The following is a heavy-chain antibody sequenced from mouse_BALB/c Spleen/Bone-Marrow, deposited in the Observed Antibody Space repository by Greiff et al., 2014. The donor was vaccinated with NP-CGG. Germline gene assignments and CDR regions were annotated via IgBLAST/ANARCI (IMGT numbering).Heavy chain of an antibody. CDR2: INPSNGGT. J-gene: IGHJ4*01. D-gene: IGHD2-12*01. CDR1: GYTFTSYY. CDR3: TRSRRAMDY. V-gene: IGHV1S81*02. Sequence: VQGVESGAELVKPGASVKLSCKASGYTFTSYYIYWVKQRPGQGLEWIGEINPSNGGTNFNEKFKSKATLTVDKSSSTAYMQLSSLTSEDSAVYYCTRSRRAMDYWGQGTSVTVSS.